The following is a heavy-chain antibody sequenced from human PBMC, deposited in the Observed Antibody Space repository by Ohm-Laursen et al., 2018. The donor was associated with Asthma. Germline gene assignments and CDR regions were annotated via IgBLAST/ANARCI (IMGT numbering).Heavy chain of an antibody. Sequence: SVKVSCKASGATFSSSSINWVRQAPGQGLEWMGGIIPIFATANYAQKFQGRVTITADESTSTVYMEVSSLRSEDTAVYYCSKCGGSCYRSSYNWFDSWGQGTLVTVSS. D-gene: IGHD3-16*02. CDR3: SKCGGSCYRSSYNWFDS. J-gene: IGHJ5*01. CDR2: IIPIFATA. V-gene: IGHV1-69*13. CDR1: GATFSSSS.